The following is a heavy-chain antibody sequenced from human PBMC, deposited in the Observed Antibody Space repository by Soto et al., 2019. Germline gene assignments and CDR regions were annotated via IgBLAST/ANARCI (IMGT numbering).Heavy chain of an antibody. D-gene: IGHD2-2*01. CDR3: ARRESQLLRGYYYYGLDV. CDR1: GYSLTNHW. CDR2: IDPSDSYT. J-gene: IGHJ6*02. Sequence: HGETLKISCKASGYSLTNHWITWVRQMPGKGLEWMGNIDPSDSYTNYSPSFQGHVTISDDKSINTAYLQWSSLRASDTATYYCARRESQLLRGYYYYGLDVWGQGTTVTVSS. V-gene: IGHV5-10-1*01.